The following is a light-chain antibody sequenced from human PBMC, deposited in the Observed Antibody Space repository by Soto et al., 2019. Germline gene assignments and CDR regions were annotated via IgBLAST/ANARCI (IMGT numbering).Light chain of an antibody. CDR3: QQYSSYSVYT. J-gene: IGKJ2*01. CDR2: KAS. Sequence: DIQVTQSPSTLSASVGDRVTITCRANQSISSWLAWYQQKPGKAPKLLIYKASRLESGVPSRFSGSGSGTECTRTISYLQPDDVASYYGQQYSSYSVYTFGQGTKVEIK. V-gene: IGKV1-5*03. CDR1: QSISSW.